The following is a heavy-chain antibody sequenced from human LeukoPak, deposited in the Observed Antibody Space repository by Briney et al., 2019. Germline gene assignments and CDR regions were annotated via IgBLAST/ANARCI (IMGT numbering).Heavy chain of an antibody. CDR3: AKDAYGDYGNWFDP. Sequence: GGSLRLSCAASGFTVSSNYMSWVRQAPGKGLEWVSVIYSGGNTYYADSVKGRFTISRDNSKNTLYLQMNSLRAEDTAVYYCAKDAYGDYGNWFDPWGQGTLVTVSS. J-gene: IGHJ5*02. D-gene: IGHD4-17*01. CDR1: GFTVSSNY. CDR2: IYSGGNT. V-gene: IGHV3-53*01.